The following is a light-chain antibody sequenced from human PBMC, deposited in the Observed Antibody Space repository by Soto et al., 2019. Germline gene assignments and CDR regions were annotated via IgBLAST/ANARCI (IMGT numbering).Light chain of an antibody. V-gene: IGLV2-11*01. CDR2: DVS. CDR3: CSYVGGYSYV. J-gene: IGLJ1*01. CDR1: SSDVGGYNS. Sequence: QSALTQPRSVSGSPGQSVTVSRIGASSDVGGYNSVSWYQQHPGKAPKLMIYDVSKRPSGVPDRFSGSKSGNTASLTISGLQAEDEADYYCCSYVGGYSYVFGTGTKVTVL.